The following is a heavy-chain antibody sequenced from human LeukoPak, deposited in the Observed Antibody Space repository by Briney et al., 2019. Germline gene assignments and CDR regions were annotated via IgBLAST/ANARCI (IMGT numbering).Heavy chain of an antibody. J-gene: IGHJ3*02. Sequence: SSETLSLTCAVYGGSFSGYYWSWIRQPPGKGLEWIGEINHSGSTNYNPSLKSRVTISVDTSKNQFSLKLSSVTAADTAVYYCARVEWERAFDIWGQGTMVTVSS. CDR1: GGSFSGYY. CDR3: ARVEWERAFDI. V-gene: IGHV4-34*01. CDR2: INHSGST. D-gene: IGHD1-26*01.